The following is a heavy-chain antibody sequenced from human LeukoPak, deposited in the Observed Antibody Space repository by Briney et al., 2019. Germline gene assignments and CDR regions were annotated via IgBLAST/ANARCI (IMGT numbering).Heavy chain of an antibody. CDR2: ISAYNGNT. V-gene: IGHV1-18*01. CDR1: GYTFTSYG. J-gene: IGHJ6*02. D-gene: IGHD3-9*01. Sequence: ASVKDSCKASGYTFTSYGISWVRQAPGQGLEWMGWISAYNGNTNYAQKLQGRVTMTTDTSTSTAYMELRSLRSDDTAVYYCARDRGLTGYSYYYYYYGMDVWGQGTTVTVSS. CDR3: ARDRGLTGYSYYYYYYGMDV.